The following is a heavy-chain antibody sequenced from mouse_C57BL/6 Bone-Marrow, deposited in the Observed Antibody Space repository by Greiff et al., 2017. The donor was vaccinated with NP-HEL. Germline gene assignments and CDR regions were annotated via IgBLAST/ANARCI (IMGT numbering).Heavy chain of an antibody. CDR3: ARYIRGSSYDAMDY. V-gene: IGHV7-3*01. D-gene: IGHD1-1*01. Sequence: EVQRVESGGGLVQPGGSLSLSCAASGFTFTDYYMSWVRQPPGKALEWLGFIRNKANGYTTEYSASVKGRFTISRDNSQSILYLQMNALRAEDSATYYCARYIRGSSYDAMDYWGQGTSVTVSS. J-gene: IGHJ4*01. CDR1: GFTFTDYY. CDR2: IRNKANGYTT.